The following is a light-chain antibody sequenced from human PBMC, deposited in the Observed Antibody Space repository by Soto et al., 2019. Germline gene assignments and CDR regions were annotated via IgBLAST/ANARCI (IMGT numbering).Light chain of an antibody. CDR3: HQYNNWPPWT. J-gene: IGKJ1*01. CDR2: RAS. V-gene: IGKV3-15*01. CDR1: QSLSTN. Sequence: EIVMTQSPATLSVSPGERATLSCRASQSLSTNLAWYQQKPSQAPRLLIYRASTRATGIPARFSGSGSGTEFTLTISSLQSEDFAVYYCHQYNNWPPWTFGPGTKVDIK.